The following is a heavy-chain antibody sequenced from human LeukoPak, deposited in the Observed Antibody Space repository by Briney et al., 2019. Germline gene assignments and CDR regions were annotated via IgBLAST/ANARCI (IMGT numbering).Heavy chain of an antibody. J-gene: IGHJ5*02. CDR2: INHSGST. D-gene: IGHD6-19*01. V-gene: IGHV4-34*01. CDR1: GGSFSGYY. CDR3: ARGLRAVAGKRSWFDP. Sequence: PSESLSLTCAVYGGSFSGYYWRWIRQPPGKGLEWIGEINHSGSTNYNPSLKSRVTISVDTSKNQFSLKLSSVTAADTAVYYCARGLRAVAGKRSWFDPWGQGTLVTVSS.